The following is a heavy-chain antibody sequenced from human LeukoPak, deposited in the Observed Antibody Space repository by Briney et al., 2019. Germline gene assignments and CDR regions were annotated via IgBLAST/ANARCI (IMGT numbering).Heavy chain of an antibody. CDR2: VSESGGII. V-gene: IGHV3-23*01. D-gene: IGHD3-16*01. J-gene: IGHJ6*02. CDR3: AKGLAWNLGAMDV. CDR1: GFTFSSYA. Sequence: GGSLRLSCAASGFTFSSYAMSWVRQAPGKGLEWVSLVSESGGIIQYADSVKGRFTISRDNAKNTMYLQMNSLRAEDTAIYYCAKGLAWNLGAMDVWGQGTTVTVSS.